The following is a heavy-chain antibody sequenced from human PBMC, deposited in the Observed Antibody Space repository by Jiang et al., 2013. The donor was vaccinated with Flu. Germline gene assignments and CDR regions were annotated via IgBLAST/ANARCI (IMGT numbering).Heavy chain of an antibody. Sequence: GPGLVKPSETLSLTCTVSGGSISNYYWSWIRQPPGKRLEWIGYIYYSGSTTKYNPSLKSRVTISLDMSKNQFSLKLSSVTAADTAVYYCARGQAQWDIQGGTFDFWGQGTMVTVSS. CDR1: GGSISNYY. D-gene: IGHD1-26*01. J-gene: IGHJ3*01. V-gene: IGHV4-59*01. CDR2: IYYSGSTT. CDR3: ARGQAQWDIQGGTFDF.